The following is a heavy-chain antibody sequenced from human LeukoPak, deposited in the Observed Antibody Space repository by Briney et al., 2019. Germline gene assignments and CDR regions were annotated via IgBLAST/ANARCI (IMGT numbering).Heavy chain of an antibody. D-gene: IGHD1-14*01. V-gene: IGHV3-9*01. J-gene: IGHJ4*02. CDR3: AKEAEMHVWEPPHFDY. Sequence: PGGSLRLSCAASGFTFDDYAMHWVRQAPGKGLEWVSGISWNSGSIGYADSVKGRFTISRDNAKNSLYLQMNSLRAEDTALYYCAKEAEMHVWEPPHFDYWGQGTLVTVSS. CDR1: GFTFDDYA. CDR2: ISWNSGSI.